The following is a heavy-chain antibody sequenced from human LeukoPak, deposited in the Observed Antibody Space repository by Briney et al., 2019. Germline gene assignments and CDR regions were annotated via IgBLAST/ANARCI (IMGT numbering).Heavy chain of an antibody. CDR2: INAGNGNT. D-gene: IGHD2-2*02. CDR1: GYTFASYA. V-gene: IGHV1-3*01. Sequence: ASVKVSCKASGYTFASYAMHWVRQAPGQRLEWMGWINAGNGNTKYSQKFQGRVTITRDTSASTAYMELSSLRSEDTAVYYCARDPDPHPEIYPDYWGQGTLVTVSS. J-gene: IGHJ4*02. CDR3: ARDPDPHPEIYPDY.